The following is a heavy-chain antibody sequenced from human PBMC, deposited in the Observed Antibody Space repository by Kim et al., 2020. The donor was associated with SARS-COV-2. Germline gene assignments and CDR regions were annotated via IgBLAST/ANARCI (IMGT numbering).Heavy chain of an antibody. Sequence: GGSLRLSCAASGFTFSSYGMHWVRQAPGKGLEWVAVIWYDGSNKYYADSVKGRFTISRDNSKNTLYLQMNSLRAEDTAVYYCAKGAVEAKGKNMVQGVRYNWFDPWGQGTLVTVSS. CDR3: AKGAVEAKGKNMVQGVRYNWFDP. V-gene: IGHV3-33*06. CDR2: IWYDGSNK. J-gene: IGHJ5*02. CDR1: GFTFSSYG. D-gene: IGHD3-10*01.